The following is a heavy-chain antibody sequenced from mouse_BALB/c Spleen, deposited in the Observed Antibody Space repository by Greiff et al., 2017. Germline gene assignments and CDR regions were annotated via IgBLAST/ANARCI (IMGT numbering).Heavy chain of an antibody. CDR3: ARRGATMTNYYAMDY. D-gene: IGHD2-4*01. J-gene: IGHJ4*01. CDR1: GYSITSDYA. Sequence: EVQLKESGPGLVKPSQSLSLTCTVTGYSITSDYAWNWIRQFPGNKLEWMGYISYSGSTSYNPSLKSRISITRDTSKNQFFLQLNSVTTEDTATYYCARRGATMTNYYAMDYWGQGTSVTVSS. CDR2: ISYSGST. V-gene: IGHV3-2*02.